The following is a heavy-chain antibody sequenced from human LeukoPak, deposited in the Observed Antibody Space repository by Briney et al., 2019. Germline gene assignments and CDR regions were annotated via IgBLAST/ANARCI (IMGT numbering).Heavy chain of an antibody. CDR1: GGSVSHYY. D-gene: IGHD6-13*01. J-gene: IGHJ4*02. CDR3: ARKQLELGYYFDY. CDR2: IYYSGTT. V-gene: IGHV4-59*02. Sequence: SETLSLTCTVSGGSVSHYYWNWIRQPPGKGLEWLGYIYYSGTTNYNPSLKSRLTIAVDTSKNQFSLKLSSVTAADTAVYYCARKQLELGYYFDYWGQGTLVTVSS.